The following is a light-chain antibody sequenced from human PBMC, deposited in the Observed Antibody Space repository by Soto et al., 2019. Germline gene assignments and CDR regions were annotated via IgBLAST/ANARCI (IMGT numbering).Light chain of an antibody. V-gene: IGLV1-51*01. CDR1: SSNIENNY. CDR3: GTWDNSLSAVV. Sequence: QSVLTQPRSVSAAPGQRVTISCSGSSSNIENNYVSWYQHLPGTAPKLLIYDSEKRPSGIPDRFSGSKSGTSATLGITGLQTGDEAVYYCGTWDNSLSAVVFGGGTKLTVL. J-gene: IGLJ2*01. CDR2: DSE.